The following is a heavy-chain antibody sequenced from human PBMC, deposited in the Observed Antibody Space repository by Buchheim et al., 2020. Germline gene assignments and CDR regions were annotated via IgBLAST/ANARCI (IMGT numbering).Heavy chain of an antibody. D-gene: IGHD1-26*01. CDR2: IKSKHDGGTT. V-gene: IGHV3-15*01. J-gene: IGHJ4*02. CDR1: GFTVTNAW. Sequence: EVQLVESGGGLVKPGESLRLSCAASGFTVTNAWMNWVRQAPGKGREWIGRIKSKHDGGTTDYAAPVNGTFTISRDDSKNTLYLQLNSLKTEDTAVYYCTTDLRWDSFPNYWGQGTL. CDR3: TTDLRWDSFPNY.